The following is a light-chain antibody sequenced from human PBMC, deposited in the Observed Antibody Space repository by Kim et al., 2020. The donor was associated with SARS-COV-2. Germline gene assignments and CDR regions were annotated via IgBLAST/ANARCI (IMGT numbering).Light chain of an antibody. CDR3: QQYYSTPYT. J-gene: IGKJ2*01. Sequence: IVMTQSPDSLAVSLGESATINCKSSQSVLYSSNNKNYLAWYQQKPGQPPKLLIYWASTRESGVPDRFSGSGSGTDFTLTISSLQAEDVAVYYCQQYYSTPYTFGQVTELEI. CDR1: QSVLYSSNNKNY. CDR2: WAS. V-gene: IGKV4-1*01.